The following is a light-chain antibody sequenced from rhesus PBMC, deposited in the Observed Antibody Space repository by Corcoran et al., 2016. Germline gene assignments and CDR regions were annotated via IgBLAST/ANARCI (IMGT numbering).Light chain of an antibody. Sequence: DIQMTQSPSALSASVGDRVTISCRASQNMYSNLAWYQQKPGKAPKLLIYPASSLQTGIPSRFSGSGSGTDFTLTISSLQPEDSAAYYCQHYYDNPFTFGPGTKLDIK. CDR3: QHYYDNPFT. CDR1: QNMYSN. J-gene: IGKJ3*01. V-gene: IGKV1S12*01. CDR2: PAS.